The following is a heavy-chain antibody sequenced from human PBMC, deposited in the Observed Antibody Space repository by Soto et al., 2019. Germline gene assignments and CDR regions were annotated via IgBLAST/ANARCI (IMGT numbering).Heavy chain of an antibody. Sequence: SETLSLTCSFSGDSVTSHYLTWIRQSPEKGLEWIGYMHYTGFSHYNPSLKSRLTISVDRSKNQFTLQLTSVTVADTAVYYYATSYGNAWCTYWSQGTQVTASS. CDR1: GDSVTSHY. V-gene: IGHV4-59*02. CDR2: MHYTGFS. J-gene: IGHJ4*02. CDR3: ATSYGNAWCTY. D-gene: IGHD2-8*02.